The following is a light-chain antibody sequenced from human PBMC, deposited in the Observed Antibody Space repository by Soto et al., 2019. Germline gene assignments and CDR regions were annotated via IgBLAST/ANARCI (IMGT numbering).Light chain of an antibody. Sequence: QSALTQPASVSGSPGQSITISCTGSSSDVGGYNYVSWYQQHPGKAPKLMIYEVTNRPSGVSNRFSGSKSGNTAFLTISGLQAEDEADYYCSSYTSSSTLEFGGGTQLTVL. V-gene: IGLV2-14*01. CDR3: SSYTSSSTLE. CDR2: EVT. CDR1: SSDVGGYNY. J-gene: IGLJ7*01.